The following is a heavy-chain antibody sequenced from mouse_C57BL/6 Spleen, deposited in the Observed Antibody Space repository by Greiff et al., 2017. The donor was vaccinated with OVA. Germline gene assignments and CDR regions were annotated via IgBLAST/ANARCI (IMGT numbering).Heavy chain of an antibody. CDR2: IDPSDSYT. CDR1: GYTFTSYW. D-gene: IGHD1-1*01. Sequence: VQLQQPGAELVKPGASVKLSCKASGYTFTSYWMQWVKQRPGQGLEWIGEIDPSDSYTNYNQKFKGKATLTVDTSSSTAYMQLSSLTSEDSAVYYCARDPYYGSSYYFDYWGQGTTLTVSS. CDR3: ARDPYYGSSYYFDY. J-gene: IGHJ2*01. V-gene: IGHV1-50*01.